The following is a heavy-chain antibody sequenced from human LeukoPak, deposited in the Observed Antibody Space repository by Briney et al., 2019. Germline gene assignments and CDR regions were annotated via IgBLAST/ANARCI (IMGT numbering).Heavy chain of an antibody. D-gene: IGHD4-17*01. J-gene: IGHJ4*02. CDR1: GFTFSSYV. CDR3: AKDRSFTVTEPLDY. CDR2: ISGSGGSI. Sequence: GGSLRLSCAASGFTFSSYVMTWVRQAPGKGLEWVSAISGSGGSIYYADSVKGRFTISRDNSKNTLYLQMNSLRAEDTAEYYCAKDRSFTVTEPLDYWGQGTLVTVSS. V-gene: IGHV3-23*01.